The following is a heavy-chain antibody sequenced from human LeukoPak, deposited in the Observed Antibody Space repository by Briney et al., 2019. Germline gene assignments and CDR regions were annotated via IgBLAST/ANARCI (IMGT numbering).Heavy chain of an antibody. J-gene: IGHJ3*02. Sequence: PGGSLRLSRAASGFTFDDCAMHWVRHAPGKGLEWVSGISWNSGDIGYADSVKGRFTISRDNAKNSLYLQMNSLRTEDTALYYCAKGAGSYYNAVDNWGQGTMVTVSS. CDR3: AKGAGSYYNAVDN. CDR1: GFTFDDCA. D-gene: IGHD3-10*01. V-gene: IGHV3-9*01. CDR2: ISWNSGDI.